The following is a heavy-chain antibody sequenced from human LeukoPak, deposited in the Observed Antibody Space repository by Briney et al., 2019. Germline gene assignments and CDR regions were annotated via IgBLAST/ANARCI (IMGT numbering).Heavy chain of an antibody. D-gene: IGHD1-26*01. V-gene: IGHV1-2*02. CDR1: GYTFTVYY. CDR2: INPNSGGT. CDR3: ARDDRVGAISPLFDY. J-gene: IGHJ4*02. Sequence: ASVTVSFTASGYTFTVYYMHWVRQAPGQGMEWMGWINPNSGGTNYAQKFQGRGSMTRDTSNSTAYLELSTLRSDDTAVYYCARDDRVGAISPLFDYWGQGTLVSVSS.